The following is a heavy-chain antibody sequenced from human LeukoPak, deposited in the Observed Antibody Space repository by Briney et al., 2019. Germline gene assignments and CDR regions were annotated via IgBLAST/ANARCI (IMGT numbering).Heavy chain of an antibody. CDR3: ARGRPHGNDY. D-gene: IGHD4-23*01. V-gene: IGHV3-48*01. CDR1: GFTFSSYS. J-gene: IGHJ4*02. CDR2: ISSSSSTI. Sequence: GGSLRLSCAASGFTFSSYSMNWVRQAPGKGLEWVSYISSSSSTIYYADSVKGRFTISRDNAKNTLYLQMNSLRVEDTAVYYCARGRPHGNDYWGQGTLVTVSS.